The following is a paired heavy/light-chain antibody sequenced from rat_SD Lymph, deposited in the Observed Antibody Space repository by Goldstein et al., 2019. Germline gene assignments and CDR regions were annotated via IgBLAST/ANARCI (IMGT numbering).Heavy chain of an antibody. D-gene: IGHD1-12*02. Sequence: EVKLLESGGGLVQPGGSMRLSCAASGFTFTDFYMNWIRQPAGKAPEWLGFIRNKANGYTTEYNPSVKGRFTISRDNTQNMLYLQMNTLRAEDTATYYCAKDDGTYYPNFDYWGQGVMVTVSS. V-gene: IGHV7-7*01. CDR1: GFTFTDFY. J-gene: IGHJ2*01. CDR3: AKDDGTYYPNFDY. CDR2: IRNKANGYTT.
Light chain of an antibody. CDR2: NAN. CDR3: LQDSEYPWT. CDR1: EDIYNN. V-gene: IGKV12S30*01. Sequence: DIQMTQSPASLSASLGETVNIECLASEDIYNNLAWYQQKPGKSPQLLIYNANSLQNGVPSRFSGSGSGTQYSLKINSLESEDAATYFCLQDSEYPWTFGGGTKLELK. J-gene: IGKJ1*01.